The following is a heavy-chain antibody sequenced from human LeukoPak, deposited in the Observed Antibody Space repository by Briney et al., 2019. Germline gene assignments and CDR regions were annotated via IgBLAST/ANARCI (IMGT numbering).Heavy chain of an antibody. J-gene: IGHJ4*02. CDR1: GNSFSSGDNY. Sequence: SETLSLTCTVSGNSFSSGDNYWSWIRQPAGKGLEWIGYIYYSGSTNYNPSLQSRVTISVDTSKTQFPLKLSSVTAADTAVYYCARDSNSNGVNYWGQGTLVTVSS. CDR3: ARDSNSNGVNY. D-gene: IGHD6-19*01. V-gene: IGHV4-61*10. CDR2: IYYSGST.